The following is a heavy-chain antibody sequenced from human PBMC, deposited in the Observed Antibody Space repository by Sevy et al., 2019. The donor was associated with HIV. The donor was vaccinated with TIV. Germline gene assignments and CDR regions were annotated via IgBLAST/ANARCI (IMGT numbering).Heavy chain of an antibody. CDR1: GFSFSAYW. V-gene: IGHV3-7*01. Sequence: GGSLRLSCAASGFSFSAYWMNWVRQAPGKGLEWVANIKTDGSDKHYVDSAEGPFTISRDNAKNSLYLQMNSLRVEDTVMYYCAEETVGRFDSWGQGTLVTVSS. CDR2: IKTDGSDK. J-gene: IGHJ4*02. D-gene: IGHD1-26*01. CDR3: AEETVGRFDS.